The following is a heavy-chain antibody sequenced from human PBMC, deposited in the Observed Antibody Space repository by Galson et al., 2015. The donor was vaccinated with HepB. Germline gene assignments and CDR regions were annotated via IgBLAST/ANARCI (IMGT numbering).Heavy chain of an antibody. Sequence: SLRLSCAASGLTFNSFTMHWVRQAPGKGLEYVSSISSNGDNTYYADSVKGRFTISRDNSQKTLYLQMSSLRPEDTAVYFCVKVGQWVSLSDYWGQGTLVIVSS. CDR1: GLTFNSFT. D-gene: IGHD6-19*01. J-gene: IGHJ4*02. CDR3: VKVGQWVSLSDY. V-gene: IGHV3-64D*06. CDR2: ISSNGDNT.